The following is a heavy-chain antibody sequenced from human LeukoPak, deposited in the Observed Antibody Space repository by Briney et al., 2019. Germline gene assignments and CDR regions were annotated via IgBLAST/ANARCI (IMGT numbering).Heavy chain of an antibody. CDR1: GFTFSSYW. Sequence: GGSLRLSCAASGFTFSSYWMSWVRQAPGKGLEWVANIKQDGSEKYYVDSVKGRFTISRDNAKNSLYLQMNSLRAEDTAVYYCAKADIVVVVAATPDYWGQGTLVTVSS. J-gene: IGHJ4*02. D-gene: IGHD2-15*01. V-gene: IGHV3-7*01. CDR2: IKQDGSEK. CDR3: AKADIVVVVAATPDY.